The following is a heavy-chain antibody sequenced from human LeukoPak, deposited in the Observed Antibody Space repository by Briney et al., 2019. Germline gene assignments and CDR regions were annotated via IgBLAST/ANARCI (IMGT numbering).Heavy chain of an antibody. D-gene: IGHD3-16*01. CDR1: GYSFTSNW. J-gene: IGHJ4*02. V-gene: IGHV5-51*01. Sequence: GESLKISCKGSGYSFTSNWIGWVRQMPGKGLEWMGNIYPGDSETTYSPSFQGQVTISADKSITTAYLQWDSLKASDTAMYYCARHPWGIKVADYWGQGTLVTVSS. CDR3: ARHPWGIKVADY. CDR2: IYPGDSET.